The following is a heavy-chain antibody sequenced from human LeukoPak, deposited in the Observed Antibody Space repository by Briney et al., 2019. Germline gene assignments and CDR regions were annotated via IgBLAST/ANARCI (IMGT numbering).Heavy chain of an antibody. CDR1: GFTFSTYR. D-gene: IGHD1-7*01. CDR3: AREELVGDAFDI. J-gene: IGHJ3*02. Sequence: GGSLRLSCAASGFTFSTYRMNWVRQAPGKGLEWVSSISSSSVYIYYADSVKGRFTISRDNAKNSLYLQMASLRAEDTAVYYCAREELVGDAFDIWGQGTMVTVSS. CDR2: ISSSSVYI. V-gene: IGHV3-21*01.